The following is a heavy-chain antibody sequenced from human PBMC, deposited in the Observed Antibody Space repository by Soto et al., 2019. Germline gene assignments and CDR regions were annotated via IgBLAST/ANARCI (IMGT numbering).Heavy chain of an antibody. V-gene: IGHV4-39*07. J-gene: IGHJ5*02. CDR1: GGSTSSDNY. D-gene: IGHD6-13*01. CDR3: ARHGSGYEDSSSWYQNNWFDP. CDR2: IYYSGNT. Sequence: SETLSLTCTVSGGSTSSDNYWSWIRQPPGKGLEWIGHIYYSGNTDYNPSLKSRLAISIDTSKNQFSLKLSSVTAADTAVYYCARHGSGYEDSSSWYQNNWFDPWGQGTLVTVSS.